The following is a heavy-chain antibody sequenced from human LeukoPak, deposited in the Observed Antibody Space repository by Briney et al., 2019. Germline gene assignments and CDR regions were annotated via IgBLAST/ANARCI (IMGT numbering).Heavy chain of an antibody. CDR2: ISSSGSTI. CDR1: GFTFSDYY. V-gene: IGHV3-11*04. CDR3: ARAGSGSRARLFDI. J-gene: IGHJ3*02. D-gene: IGHD3-10*01. Sequence: GGSLRLPCAASGFTFSDYYMSWIRQAPGKGLEWVSYISSSGSTIYYADSVKGRFTISRDNAKNSLYLQMNSLRAEDTAVYYCARAGSGSRARLFDIWGQGTMVTVSS.